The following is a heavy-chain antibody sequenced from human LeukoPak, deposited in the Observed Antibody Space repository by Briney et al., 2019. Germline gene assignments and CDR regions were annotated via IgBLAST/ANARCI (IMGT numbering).Heavy chain of an antibody. CDR2: IYYSGNT. Sequence: SETLSLTCTVSGDSISSYYWSWIRQPPGKGLEWIGYIYYSGNTNYNPSLKSRVTISVDTSKNQFSLQLRSLTATDTAVYYCARQVLVNSWYGFQHWGQGTLVTVSS. CDR1: GDSISSYY. D-gene: IGHD6-13*01. J-gene: IGHJ1*01. CDR3: ARQVLVNSWYGFQH. V-gene: IGHV4-59*08.